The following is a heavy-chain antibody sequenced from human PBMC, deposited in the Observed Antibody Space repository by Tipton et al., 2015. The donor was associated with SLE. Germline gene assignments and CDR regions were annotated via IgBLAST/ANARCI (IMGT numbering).Heavy chain of an antibody. Sequence: TLSLTCAVYGGSFSGYYWSWIRQPPGKGLEWIGYIYYSGSTYYNPSLKSRVTISVDTSKNQFSLKLSSVTAADTAVYYCARGPFDYWGQGTLVTVSS. J-gene: IGHJ4*02. CDR1: GGSFSGYY. CDR3: ARGPFDY. V-gene: IGHV4-30-4*01. CDR2: IYYSGST.